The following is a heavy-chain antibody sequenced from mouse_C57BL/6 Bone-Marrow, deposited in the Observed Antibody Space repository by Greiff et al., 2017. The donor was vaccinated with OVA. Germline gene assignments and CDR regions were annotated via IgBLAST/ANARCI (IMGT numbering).Heavy chain of an antibody. J-gene: IGHJ3*01. V-gene: IGHV1-69*01. Sequence: QVQLQQPGAELVMPGASVKLSCKASGYTFTSYWMHWVKQRPGQGLEWIGEIDPSDSYTNYNQKFKGKSTLTVDKSSSTAYMQLSSLTSEDSAVYYCARIYDGFAYWGQGTLVTVSA. D-gene: IGHD2-3*01. CDR2: IDPSDSYT. CDR1: GYTFTSYW. CDR3: ARIYDGFAY.